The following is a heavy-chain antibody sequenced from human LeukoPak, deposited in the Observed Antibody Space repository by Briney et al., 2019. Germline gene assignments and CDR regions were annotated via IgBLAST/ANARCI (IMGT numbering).Heavy chain of an antibody. J-gene: IGHJ4*02. CDR1: GGSIRGYY. CDR3: ARLRTSGRGEDY. D-gene: IGHD2-15*01. Sequence: SETLSLTCSVSGGSIRGYYWSWIRQPPGKGLEWSGYIYYSGNTNYNPSLKSRVTISVDTSKNQFSLKLNSATAADTAVYYCARLRTSGRGEDYWGQGTLVTVSS. CDR2: IYYSGNT. V-gene: IGHV4-59*08.